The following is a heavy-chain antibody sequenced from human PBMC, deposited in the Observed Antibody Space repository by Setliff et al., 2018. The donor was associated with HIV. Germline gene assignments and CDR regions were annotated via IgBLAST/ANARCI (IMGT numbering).Heavy chain of an antibody. J-gene: IGHJ4*02. CDR3: TKDRRLPISLGLFDY. Sequence: PGGSLRLSCAASGFTFSNYGMHWVRQAPGKGLEWVAAVWDDGGNKYYADSVKGRFTISRDNSKNTLYLLVHSLRAEDTAVYYCTKDRRLPISLGLFDYWGQGTLVTVSS. D-gene: IGHD5-18*01. CDR1: GFTFSNYG. CDR2: VWDDGGNK. V-gene: IGHV3-33*03.